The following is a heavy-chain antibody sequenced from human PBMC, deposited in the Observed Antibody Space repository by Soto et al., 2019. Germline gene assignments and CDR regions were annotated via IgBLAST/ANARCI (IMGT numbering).Heavy chain of an antibody. CDR3: ARAPIAAETNYYYGMDV. V-gene: IGHV1-69*12. CDR2: IIPIFGTA. J-gene: IGHJ6*02. CDR1: GGTFSSYA. Sequence: QVQLVQSGAEVKKPGSSVKVSCKASGGTFSSYAISWVRQAPGQGLEWMGGIIPIFGTANYAQKFQGRVTITAXXSXSXXYMELSSLRSEDTAVYYCARAPIAAETNYYYGMDVWGQGTTVTVSS. D-gene: IGHD6-6*01.